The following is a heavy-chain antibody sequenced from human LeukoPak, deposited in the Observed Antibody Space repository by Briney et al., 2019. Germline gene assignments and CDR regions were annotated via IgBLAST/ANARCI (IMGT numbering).Heavy chain of an antibody. D-gene: IGHD2/OR15-2a*01. CDR2: IYHSGST. CDR1: GYSISSGYY. CDR3: ARDLLNAFDI. V-gene: IGHV4-38-2*02. J-gene: IGHJ3*02. Sequence: SETLSLTCTVSGYSISSGYYWGWIRQPPGKGLEWIGSIYHSGSTYYNPSLKSRVTISVDTSKNQFSLKLSSVTAAGTAVYYCARDLLNAFDIWGQGTMVTVSS.